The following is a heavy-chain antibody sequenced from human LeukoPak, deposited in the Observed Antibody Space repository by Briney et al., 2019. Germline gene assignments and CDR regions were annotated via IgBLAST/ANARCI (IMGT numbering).Heavy chain of an antibody. CDR2: INPNSGGT. J-gene: IGHJ4*02. V-gene: IGHV1-2*02. CDR1: GYTFTGYY. D-gene: IGHD1-26*01. Sequence: ASVKVSCKASGYTFTGYYMHWVRQAPGQGLEWMGWINPNSGGTNYAQRFQGRVTMTRDTSISTAYMELSRLRSDDTAVYYCTRGRVSGSYSNYYFDYWGQGTLVTVSS. CDR3: TRGRVSGSYSNYYFDY.